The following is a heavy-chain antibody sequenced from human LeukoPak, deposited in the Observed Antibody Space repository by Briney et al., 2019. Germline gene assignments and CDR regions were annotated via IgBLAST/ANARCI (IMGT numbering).Heavy chain of an antibody. J-gene: IGHJ4*02. CDR1: GFTLSTYW. Sequence: GGSLSLSCSASGFTLSTYWMSWVRQAPGKGLEWVGNMKRDGSEIYYVDSVKGRFTISRDNSKNTLYLQMNSLRAEDTAVYYCAAMVVNYYDSSGFDYWGQGTLVTVSS. V-gene: IGHV3-7*01. CDR2: MKRDGSEI. CDR3: AAMVVNYYDSSGFDY. D-gene: IGHD3-22*01.